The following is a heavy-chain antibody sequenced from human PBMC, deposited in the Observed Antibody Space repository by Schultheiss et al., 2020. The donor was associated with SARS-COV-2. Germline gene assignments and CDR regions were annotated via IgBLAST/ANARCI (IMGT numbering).Heavy chain of an antibody. CDR3: ARMGARLRFLSWYYYGMDV. J-gene: IGHJ6*02. Sequence: SETLSLTCTVSGGSIGTDYWNWIRQPPGKGLEWIGEINHSGSTNYNPSLKSRVTISVDTSKNQFSLKLSSVTAADTAVYYCARMGARLRFLSWYYYGMDVWGQGTTVTVSS. CDR1: GGSIGTDY. D-gene: IGHD3-3*01. V-gene: IGHV4-34*01. CDR2: INHSGST.